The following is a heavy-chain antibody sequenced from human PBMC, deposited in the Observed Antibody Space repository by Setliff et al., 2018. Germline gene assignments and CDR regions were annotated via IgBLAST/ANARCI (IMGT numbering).Heavy chain of an antibody. Sequence: GESLKISCKGSGYRFSSYWIGWVRQMPGKGLEWIGIIFPADSDTRYSPSFQGQVTISADKSISTAYVQWRSLKASDTAMYYCARVGTAGGYYFDFWGQGAQVTDSS. CDR2: IFPADSDT. CDR1: GYRFSSYW. V-gene: IGHV5-51*01. D-gene: IGHD2-15*01. CDR3: ARVGTAGGYYFDF. J-gene: IGHJ4*02.